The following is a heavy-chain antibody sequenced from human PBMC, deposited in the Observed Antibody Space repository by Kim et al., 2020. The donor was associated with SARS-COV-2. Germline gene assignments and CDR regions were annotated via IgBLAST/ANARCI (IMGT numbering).Heavy chain of an antibody. CDR2: ISYDGSNK. V-gene: IGHV3-30*04. CDR3: ARAKGYCSGGSCYLSDY. D-gene: IGHD2-15*01. Sequence: GGSLRLSCAASGFTFSSYAMHWVRQAPGKGLEWVAVISYDGSNKYYADSVKGRFTISRDNSKNTLYLQMNSLRAEDTAVYYCARAKGYCSGGSCYLSDYWGQGTLVTVSS. CDR1: GFTFSSYA. J-gene: IGHJ4*02.